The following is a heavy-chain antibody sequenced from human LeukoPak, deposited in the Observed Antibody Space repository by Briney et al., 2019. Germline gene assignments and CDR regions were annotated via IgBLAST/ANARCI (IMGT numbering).Heavy chain of an antibody. D-gene: IGHD2-21*01. V-gene: IGHV3-21*04. J-gene: IGHJ4*02. CDR2: ISSMGTST. CDR1: GFVFSDFG. Sequence: GESPRLSCVASGFVFSDFGMNWVRQVPGKGLEWVAFISSMGTSTFYAESVKGRFSISRDTGKKSLDLQMTSLRVEDSAAYYCVRGTDCSSTTCYPLSAFDFWGQGTLVAASS. CDR3: VRGTDCSSTTCYPLSAFDF.